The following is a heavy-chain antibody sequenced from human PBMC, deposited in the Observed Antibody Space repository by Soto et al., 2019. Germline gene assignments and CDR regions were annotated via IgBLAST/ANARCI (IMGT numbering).Heavy chain of an antibody. V-gene: IGHV4-59*01. CDR1: GGSMRNYF. CDR2: IHYSGTT. D-gene: IGHD6-13*01. J-gene: IGHJ4*02. CDR3: AAGEASSRNLAPYYLDF. Sequence: SETLSLTCTVSGGSMRNYFWTWIRQPPGKGLEWIGYIHYSGTTSFFPSYNPSLRSRVTISEDTPKNQFSLKLLSVTTADTAVYFCAAGEASSRNLAPYYLDFWGQGTLVTV.